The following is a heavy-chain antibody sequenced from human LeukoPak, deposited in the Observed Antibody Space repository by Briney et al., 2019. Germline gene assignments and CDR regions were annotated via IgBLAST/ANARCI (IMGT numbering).Heavy chain of an antibody. D-gene: IGHD2-8*01. Sequence: GGSLRLSCAASGFTFSSYSMNWVRQAPGKGLEWVSSISSTSRYIFYADSVKGRFTIFRDNAKNSLYLQMNSLRAEDTAVYFCARGIRNGGEDYFDYWGHGALVTVSS. CDR3: ARGIRNGGEDYFDY. V-gene: IGHV3-21*01. CDR1: GFTFSSYS. CDR2: ISSTSRYI. J-gene: IGHJ4*01.